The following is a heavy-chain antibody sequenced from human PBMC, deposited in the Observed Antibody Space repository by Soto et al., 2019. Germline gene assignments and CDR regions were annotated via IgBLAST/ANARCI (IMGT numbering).Heavy chain of an antibody. J-gene: IGHJ6*02. CDR2: ISSSSSYI. Sequence: PGGSLRLSCAPTGLTSKSYSITSVRLSPGKVLEWFSSISSSSSYIYYADSVKGRFTISRDNAKNSLYLQMNSLRAEDTAVYYCARSSSSGYGMDVWGQGTTVTVSS. D-gene: IGHD6-19*01. CDR3: ARSSSSGYGMDV. CDR1: GLTSKSYS. V-gene: IGHV3-21*01.